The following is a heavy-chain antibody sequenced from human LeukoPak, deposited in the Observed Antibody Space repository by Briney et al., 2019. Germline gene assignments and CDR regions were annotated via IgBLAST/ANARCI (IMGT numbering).Heavy chain of an antibody. J-gene: IGHJ4*02. V-gene: IGHV1-18*01. D-gene: IGHD3-9*01. Sequence: ASVKVSSKASGYTFASYGISWVRQAPGQGLEWMGWISAYNGNTNYAQKLQGRVTMTTDTSTSTAYMELRSLRSDDTAVYYCARDWGRCFDWLSQYYFDYWGQGTLVTVSS. CDR3: ARDWGRCFDWLSQYYFDY. CDR2: ISAYNGNT. CDR1: GYTFASYG.